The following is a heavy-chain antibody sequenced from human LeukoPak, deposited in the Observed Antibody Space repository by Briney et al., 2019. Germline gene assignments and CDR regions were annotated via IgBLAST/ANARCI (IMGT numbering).Heavy chain of an antibody. CDR1: GYTFTSYH. J-gene: IGHJ4*02. CDR3: ARETGYSSSWYDY. CDR2: INPSGGTT. D-gene: IGHD6-13*01. Sequence: ASVKVSCKASGYTFTSYHMHWVRQAPGQGLEWMGIINPSGGTTNYAQKFQGRVTITRDTSASTAYMELSSLRSEDMAVYYCARETGYSSSWYDYWGQGTLVTVSS. V-gene: IGHV1-46*01.